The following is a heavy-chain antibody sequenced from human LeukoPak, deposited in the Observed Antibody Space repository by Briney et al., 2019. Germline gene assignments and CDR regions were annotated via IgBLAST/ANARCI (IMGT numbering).Heavy chain of an antibody. CDR2: INPNSGGT. Sequence: GASMKVSCKASGYTFTGYYMHWVRQAPGQGLEWMGWINPNSGGTNYAQKFQGRVTMTRDTPISTAYMELSRLRSDDTAVYYCARGPPLIAVAGTKWFGWGQGTLVTVSS. J-gene: IGHJ4*02. D-gene: IGHD6-19*01. CDR1: GYTFTGYY. V-gene: IGHV1-2*02. CDR3: ARGPPLIAVAGTKWFG.